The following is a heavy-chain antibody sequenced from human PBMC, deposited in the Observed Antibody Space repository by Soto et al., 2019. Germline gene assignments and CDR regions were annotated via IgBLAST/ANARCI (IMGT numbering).Heavy chain of an antibody. CDR1: GFTFSSYW. Sequence: GGSLRLSCAASGFTFSSYWMSWVRQAPGKGLEWVANIKQDGSEKYYVDSVKGRFTISRDNAKNSLYLQMNSLRAEDTAVYYCARENSNSYYYYYMDVWGKGTTVTVSS. D-gene: IGHD4-4*01. J-gene: IGHJ6*03. CDR2: IKQDGSEK. V-gene: IGHV3-7*01. CDR3: ARENSNSYYYYYMDV.